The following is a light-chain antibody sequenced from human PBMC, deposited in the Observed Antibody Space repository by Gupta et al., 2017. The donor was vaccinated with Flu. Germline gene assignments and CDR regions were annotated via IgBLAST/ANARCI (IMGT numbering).Light chain of an antibody. CDR1: ALPKKY. CDR3: LSADSSGGYLV. Sequence: GEALPKKYVYWYQQKPGQVPVLVIYKDIERPSGIPERFSGSSSGTIVTLSIRGVQAEDEADYYCLSADSSGGYLVFGGGTQLTVL. CDR2: KDI. V-gene: IGLV3-16*01. J-gene: IGLJ2*01.